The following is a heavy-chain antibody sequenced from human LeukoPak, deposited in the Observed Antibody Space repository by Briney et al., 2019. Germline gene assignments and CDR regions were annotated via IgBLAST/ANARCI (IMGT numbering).Heavy chain of an antibody. CDR2: ISYDGSNK. J-gene: IGHJ5*02. D-gene: IGHD5-18*01. CDR3: AKKEKAWIQLCPDWFDP. V-gene: IGHV3-30-3*01. CDR1: GFTFSSYA. Sequence: GSLRLSCAASGFTFSSYAMHWVRQAPGKGLEWVAVISYDGSNKYYADSVKGRFTISRDNSKNTLYLQMNSLRAEDTAVYYCAKKEKAWIQLCPDWFDPWGQGTLVTVSS.